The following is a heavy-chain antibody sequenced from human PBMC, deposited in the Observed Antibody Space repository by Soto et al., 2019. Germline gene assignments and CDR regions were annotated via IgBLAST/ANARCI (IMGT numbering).Heavy chain of an antibody. CDR1: GGSFSGYY. CDR3: ARGRDGYCSGGSCYRPFGMDV. CDR2: INHSGST. D-gene: IGHD2-15*01. V-gene: IGHV4-34*01. Sequence: SETLSLTCAVYGGSFSGYYWSWIRQPPGKGLEWIGEINHSGSTNYNPSLKSRVTISVDTSKNQFSLKLSSVTAADTAVYYCARGRDGYCSGGSCYRPFGMDVWGQGTTVTVS. J-gene: IGHJ6*02.